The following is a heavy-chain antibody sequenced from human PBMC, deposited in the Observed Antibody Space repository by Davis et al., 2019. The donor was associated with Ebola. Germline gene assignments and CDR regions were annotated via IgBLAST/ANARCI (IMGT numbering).Heavy chain of an antibody. V-gene: IGHV1-18*01. D-gene: IGHD3-10*01. Sequence: ASVKVSCKASGYTFTSYGISWVRQAPGQGLEWMGWISAYNGNTNYAQKLQGRVTMTTDTSTSTAYMELRSLRSDDTAVYYCASVSMVRGVIILPTGFDPWGQGTLVTVSS. CDR3: ASVSMVRGVIILPTGFDP. CDR2: ISAYNGNT. CDR1: GYTFTSYG. J-gene: IGHJ5*02.